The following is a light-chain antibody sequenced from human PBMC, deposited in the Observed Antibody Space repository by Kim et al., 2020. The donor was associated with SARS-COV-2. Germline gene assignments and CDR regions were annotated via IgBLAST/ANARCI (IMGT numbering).Light chain of an antibody. CDR2: SAS. CDR1: KSVAST. V-gene: IGKV3-15*01. CDR3: QQYNNSPPET. Sequence: GKTATLSAGASKSVASTVAWYQQKTGQAPKDLIYSASTRAPGIPARCCGGGCGTEFSLTISSLRSENFSVYYCQQYNNSPPETFGGGTKVGIK. J-gene: IGKJ4*01.